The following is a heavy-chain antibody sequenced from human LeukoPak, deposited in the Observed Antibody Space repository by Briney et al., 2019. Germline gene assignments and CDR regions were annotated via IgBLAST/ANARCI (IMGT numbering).Heavy chain of an antibody. D-gene: IGHD1-1*01. V-gene: IGHV4-38-2*01. J-gene: IGHJ3*02. Sequence: SETLSLTCAVSGYSISSGYYWGWIRRPPGKGLEWIGSIYHSGSTYYNPSLKSRVTISVDTSKNQFSLKLSSVTAADTAVYYCARQYAPGAFDIWGQGTMVTVSS. CDR2: IYHSGST. CDR3: ARQYAPGAFDI. CDR1: GYSISSGYY.